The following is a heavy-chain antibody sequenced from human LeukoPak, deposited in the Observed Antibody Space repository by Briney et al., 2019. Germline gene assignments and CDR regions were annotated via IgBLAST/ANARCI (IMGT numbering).Heavy chain of an antibody. CDR2: IYYSGST. Sequence: SETLSLTCTVSGGSISSYYWSWIRQPPGKGLEWIGYIYYSGSTNYNPSLKSRVTISVDTSKNQLSLKLSSVTAADTAVYYCARQSARHFDYWGQGTLVTVSS. CDR3: ARQSARHFDY. J-gene: IGHJ4*02. CDR1: GGSISSYY. D-gene: IGHD6-6*01. V-gene: IGHV4-59*08.